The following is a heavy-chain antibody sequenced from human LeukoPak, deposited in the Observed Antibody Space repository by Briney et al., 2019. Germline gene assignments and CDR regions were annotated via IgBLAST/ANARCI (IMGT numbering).Heavy chain of an antibody. V-gene: IGHV4-59*08. CDR2: IYYSGST. CDR1: GGSISSYY. D-gene: IGHD3-10*01. CDR3: ARHYYGSGSYSAFDI. J-gene: IGHJ3*02. Sequence: SETLSLTCTVSGGSISSYYWSWIRQPPGKGLEWIGYIYYSGSTNYNPSLKSRVTISVDTSKNQFSLKLSSVTAADTAVYYCARHYYGSGSYSAFDIWGQGTMVTVSS.